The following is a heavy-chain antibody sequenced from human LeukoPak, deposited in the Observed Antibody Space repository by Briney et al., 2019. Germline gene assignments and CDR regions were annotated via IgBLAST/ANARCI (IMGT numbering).Heavy chain of an antibody. CDR3: AKDLALRITMVRGVGRGFDY. CDR1: GFTFSSYA. V-gene: IGHV3-23*01. Sequence: GGSLRLSCAASGFTFSSYAMSWVRQAPGKGLEWVSAISGSGGSTYYADSVKGRFTISRDNSKNTLYLQMNSLRAEDTAVYYCAKDLALRITMVRGVGRGFDYWGQGTLVTVSS. CDR2: ISGSGGST. J-gene: IGHJ4*02. D-gene: IGHD3-10*01.